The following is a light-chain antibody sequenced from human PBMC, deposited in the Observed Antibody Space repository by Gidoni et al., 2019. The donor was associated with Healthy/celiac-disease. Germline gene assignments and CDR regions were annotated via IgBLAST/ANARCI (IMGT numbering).Light chain of an antibody. CDR1: ALPKQY. CDR2: KDS. J-gene: IGLJ2*01. V-gene: IGLV3-25*03. Sequence: SYELTQPPSVSVYPGQTARITCSGDALPKQYAYWYPQKLGQAPVLVIYKDSERPSWIPERFSGSSSETTATLTISGVQAEDEADYYCQSADSRVVFGGGTKLTVL. CDR3: QSADSRVV.